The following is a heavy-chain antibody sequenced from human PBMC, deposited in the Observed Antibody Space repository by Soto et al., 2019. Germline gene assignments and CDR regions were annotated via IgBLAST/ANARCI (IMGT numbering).Heavy chain of an antibody. CDR3: VRAAGYSGNDYVYYYGMDV. CDR2: VWYDGGNK. V-gene: IGHV3-33*01. J-gene: IGHJ6*02. D-gene: IGHD5-12*01. CDR1: GFTFSSYG. Sequence: QVQLVESGGGVVQPGRSLRLSCAASGFTFSSYGMHWVRQAPGKGLEWVALVWYDGGNKYYADSVKGRFTISRDNSKKAGQRQMYSLPYEDTAVYYCVRAAGYSGNDYVYYYGMDVWGQGTKVTVPS.